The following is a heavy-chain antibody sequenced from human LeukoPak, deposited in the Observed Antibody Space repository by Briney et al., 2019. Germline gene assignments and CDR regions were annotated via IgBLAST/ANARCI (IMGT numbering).Heavy chain of an antibody. CDR2: IIPIFGTA. CDR1: GGTFSSYA. J-gene: IGHJ4*02. D-gene: IGHD2-21*01. V-gene: IGHV1-69*01. CDR3: ARGPLGDPAHFDY. Sequence: ASVKVSCKASGGTFSSYAISWVRQAPGQGLEWMGGIIPIFGTANYAQKFQGRVTITADESTSTAYMELSSLGSEDTAVYYCARGPLGDPAHFDYWGQGTLVTVSS.